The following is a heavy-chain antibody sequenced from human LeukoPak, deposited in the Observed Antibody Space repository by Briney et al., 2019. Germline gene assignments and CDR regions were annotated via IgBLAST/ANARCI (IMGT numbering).Heavy chain of an antibody. CDR1: GFTFGFTFSSYA. D-gene: IGHD2-15*01. V-gene: IGHV3-30-3*01. CDR3: ARDRSIVVVVAALDY. J-gene: IGHJ4*02. CDR2: ISYDGSNK. Sequence: GGSLRLSCAASGFTFGFTFSSYAMHWVRQAPGKGLEWVAVISYDGSNKYYADSVKGRFTISRDNSKNTLYLQMNSLRAEDTAVYYCARDRSIVVVVAALDYWGQGTLVTVSS.